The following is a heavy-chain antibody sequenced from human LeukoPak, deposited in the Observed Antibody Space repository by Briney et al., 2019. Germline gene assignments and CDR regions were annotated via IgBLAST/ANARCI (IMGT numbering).Heavy chain of an antibody. J-gene: IGHJ3*02. CDR2: ISSSSSYT. CDR1: GFTFSDYY. D-gene: IGHD2-2*01. V-gene: IGHV3-11*06. CDR3: TSRYCTTTNCYSFDN. Sequence: GGSLRLSCAASGFTFSDYYMSWIRQAPGKGLEWVSYISSSSSYTNYADSVEGRFTISRDNAKNSLYLQMNSLRVEDTAVYYCTSRYCTTTNCYSFDNWGHGTLVTVSS.